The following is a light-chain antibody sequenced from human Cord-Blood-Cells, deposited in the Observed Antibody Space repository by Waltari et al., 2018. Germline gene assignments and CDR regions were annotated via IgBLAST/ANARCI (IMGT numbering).Light chain of an antibody. Sequence: DIQTTQSPSSLSASVGDRVTITCRASQSISSYLNWYQQKPGKAPKLPIYAASSLQSGVPSRFSGSGSGTDFTLTISSLQPEDFATYYCQQSYSTPFGGGTKVEIK. CDR3: QQSYSTP. J-gene: IGKJ4*01. V-gene: IGKV1-39*01. CDR2: AAS. CDR1: QSISSY.